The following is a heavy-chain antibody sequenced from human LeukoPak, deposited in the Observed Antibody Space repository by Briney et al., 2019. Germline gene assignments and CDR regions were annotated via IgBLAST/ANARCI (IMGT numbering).Heavy chain of an antibody. CDR2: IWYDGSNK. CDR3: ARDKGYYDY. D-gene: IGHD3-22*01. V-gene: IGHV3-33*01. CDR1: GFTFSSYG. J-gene: IGHJ4*02. Sequence: PGRSLRLSCAASGFTFSSYGMHWVRQAPGKGLEWVAVIWYDGSNKYYADSVRGRFTISRDNSKNTLYLQMNSLRAEDTAVYYCARDKGYYDYWGQGTLVTVSS.